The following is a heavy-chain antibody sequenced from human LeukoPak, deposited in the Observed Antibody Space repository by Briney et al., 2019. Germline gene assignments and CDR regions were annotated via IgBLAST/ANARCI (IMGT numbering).Heavy chain of an antibody. Sequence: ASVKASCKASGYTFTSYDINWVRQATGQGLEWMGWMNPNSGNTGYAQKFQGRVTMTRNTSISTAYMELSSLRSEDTAVYYCAAYYSSSFRTFDYWGQGTLVTVSS. V-gene: IGHV1-8*01. CDR2: MNPNSGNT. CDR3: AAYYSSSFRTFDY. CDR1: GYTFTSYD. J-gene: IGHJ4*02. D-gene: IGHD6-6*01.